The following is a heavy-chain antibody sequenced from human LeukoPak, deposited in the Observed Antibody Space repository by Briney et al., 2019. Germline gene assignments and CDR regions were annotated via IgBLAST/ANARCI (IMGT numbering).Heavy chain of an antibody. CDR2: ISYDGSNK. CDR3: AKGYHYDSLGEAFDI. CDR1: GFTFSSYG. Sequence: GGSLRLSCAASGFTFSSYGMHWVRQAPGKGLEWVAVISYDGSNKYYADSVKGRFTISRDNSKNTLYLQMNSLRAEDTAVYYCAKGYHYDSLGEAFDIWGQGTMVTVSS. V-gene: IGHV3-30*18. J-gene: IGHJ3*02. D-gene: IGHD3-22*01.